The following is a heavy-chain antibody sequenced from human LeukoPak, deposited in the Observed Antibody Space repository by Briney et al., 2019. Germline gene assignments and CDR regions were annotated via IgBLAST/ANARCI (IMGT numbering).Heavy chain of an antibody. J-gene: IGHJ3*02. CDR1: GFTFSSYE. D-gene: IGHD3-22*01. V-gene: IGHV3-48*03. Sequence: PGGSLRLSCAAAGFTFSSYEMNWVRQAPGKGLEWVSYISSSGSTIYYADSVKGRFTISRDNAKNSLYLQMNSLRAEDTAVYYCACYYDSSGYFADAFDIWGQGTMVTVSS. CDR3: ACYYDSSGYFADAFDI. CDR2: ISSSGSTI.